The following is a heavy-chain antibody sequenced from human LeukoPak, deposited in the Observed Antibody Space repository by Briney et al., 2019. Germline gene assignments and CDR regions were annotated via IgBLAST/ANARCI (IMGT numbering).Heavy chain of an antibody. J-gene: IGHJ6*02. CDR1: GGSFSGYY. D-gene: IGHD3-22*01. CDR2: INHSGST. CDR3: ARSRGYYYDSSAPRIYGMDV. Sequence: SETLSLTCAVYGGSFSGYYWSWIRQPPGKGLEWIGEINHSGSTNYNPSLKSRVTMSVDTSKNQFSLKLSSVTAADTAVYYCARSRGYYYDSSAPRIYGMDVWGQGTTVAVSS. V-gene: IGHV4-34*01.